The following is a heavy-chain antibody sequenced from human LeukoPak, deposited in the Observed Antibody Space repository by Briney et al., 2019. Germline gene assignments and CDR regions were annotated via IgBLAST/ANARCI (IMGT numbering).Heavy chain of an antibody. CDR2: IYYSGST. Sequence: SETLSLTCTVSGGSIRSYHWSWIRQPPGKGLEWIGYIYYSGSTNYNPSLKSRLTISVDTSNNQFSLKVSSVTAADTAVYYCVRSKSGTYSWFDPWGQGTLVTVSS. CDR3: VRSKSGTYSWFDP. V-gene: IGHV4-59*01. D-gene: IGHD4-11*01. CDR1: GGSIRSYH. J-gene: IGHJ5*02.